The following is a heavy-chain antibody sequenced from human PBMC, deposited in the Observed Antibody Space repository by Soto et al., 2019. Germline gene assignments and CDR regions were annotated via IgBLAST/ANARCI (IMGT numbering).Heavy chain of an antibody. J-gene: IGHJ4*02. CDR2: ISGNGEVI. V-gene: IGHV3-11*01. CDR1: GFTFSDYY. D-gene: IGHD4-17*01. Sequence: QVQLVESGGDLVMPGGSLRLSCAASGFTFSDYYIHWIRRAPGKGLEWISYISGNGEVIQYAASARGRFTISRDNAENSVHLEMESLRDEDTALYYCARDVDADFRTDFDYWGRGTLVTVSS. CDR3: ARDVDADFRTDFDY.